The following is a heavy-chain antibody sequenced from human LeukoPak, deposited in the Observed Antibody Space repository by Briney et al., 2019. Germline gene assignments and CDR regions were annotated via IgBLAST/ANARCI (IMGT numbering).Heavy chain of an antibody. D-gene: IGHD5-24*01. J-gene: IGHJ5*02. CDR1: GFTFSNYW. Sequence: SRGSLRLSCAASGFTFSNYWMIWVCQAPRKGLEWVANIKQDGSEKRYADSVRGRFTVSRDNAHTSLYLQMSSLRAEDTALYYCARASDPWLQLTWGQGPLVPVSS. CDR2: IKQDGSEK. V-gene: IGHV3-7*05. CDR3: ARASDPWLQLT.